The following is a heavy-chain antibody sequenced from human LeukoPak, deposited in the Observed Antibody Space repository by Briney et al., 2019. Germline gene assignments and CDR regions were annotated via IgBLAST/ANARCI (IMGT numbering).Heavy chain of an antibody. V-gene: IGHV1-69*04. D-gene: IGHD1-26*01. CDR1: GGTFSIYA. J-gene: IGHJ4*02. Sequence: SVKVSCKASGGTFSIYAISWVRQAPGQGLEWMGRIIPILDITNYAQKFQGRVTIIADKSTSTACMEMSSLRSEDTAVYYCARGPYSGTFYFDYWGQGTLVTVSS. CDR3: ARGPYSGTFYFDY. CDR2: IIPILDIT.